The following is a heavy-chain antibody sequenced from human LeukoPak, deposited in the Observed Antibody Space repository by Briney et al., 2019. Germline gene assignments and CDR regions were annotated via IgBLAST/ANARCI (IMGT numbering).Heavy chain of an antibody. Sequence: GASVKVSCKASGYTFTSYGISWVRQAPGQGLEWMGWIGTHTGNRNYVKKFQGRVTLTTETSTSTAYMELSSLRSEDTAVYYCARGPAARETGTFDYWGQGTLVTVSS. CDR2: IGTHTGNR. D-gene: IGHD2-2*01. CDR3: ARGPAARETGTFDY. CDR1: GYTFTSYG. V-gene: IGHV1-18*01. J-gene: IGHJ4*02.